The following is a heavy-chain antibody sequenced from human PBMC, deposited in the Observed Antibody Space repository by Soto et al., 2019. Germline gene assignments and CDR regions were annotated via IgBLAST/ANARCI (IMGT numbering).Heavy chain of an antibody. D-gene: IGHD4-17*01. J-gene: IGHJ5*02. CDR2: ITPVFGTA. CDR3: ARSLEGTTVTNWFDP. V-gene: IGHV1-69*01. CDR1: ADTFNSYS. Sequence: QVQLVQSGAEVKKPGSSVKVSCKASADTFNSYSLSWLRQAPGQRLEWMGGITPVFGTADYAQSFEDRLTITADDSTITVYMELSSLRSDDTAVNYCARSLEGTTVTNWFDPWGQGALVTVSS.